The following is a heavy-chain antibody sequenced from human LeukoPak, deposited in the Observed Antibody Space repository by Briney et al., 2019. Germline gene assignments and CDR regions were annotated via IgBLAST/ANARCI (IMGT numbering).Heavy chain of an antibody. CDR2: IIPIFGTA. V-gene: IGHV1-69*06. J-gene: IGHJ4*02. Sequence: ASVKVSCKASGGTFSSYAISWVRQAPGQGLEWMGRIIPIFGTANYAQKFQGRVTITADKSTSTAYMELSSLRSEDTAVYYCAREEGSSALIDYWRQGTLVTVSS. CDR3: AREEGSSALIDY. CDR1: GGTFSSYA. D-gene: IGHD6-6*01.